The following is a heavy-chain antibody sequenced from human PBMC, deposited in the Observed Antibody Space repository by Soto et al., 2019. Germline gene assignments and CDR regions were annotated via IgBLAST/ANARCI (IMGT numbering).Heavy chain of an antibody. CDR3: ARGPRAGPRSRRHPSSLKEDV. CDR1: GDSVSSNSAA. Sequence: PSQTLSLTCAISGDSVSSNSAAWNRIRQSPSRGLEWLGRTYYRSKWYNDYAVSVKSRITINPDTSKNQFSLQLNSVTPEDTAVSSLARGPRAGPRSRRHPSSLKEDVWGEETTVT. J-gene: IGHJ6*02. D-gene: IGHD6-13*01. V-gene: IGHV6-1*01. CDR2: TYYRSKWYN.